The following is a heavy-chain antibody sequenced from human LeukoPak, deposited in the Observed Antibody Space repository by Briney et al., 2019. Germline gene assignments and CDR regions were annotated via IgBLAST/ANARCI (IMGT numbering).Heavy chain of an antibody. J-gene: IGHJ6*03. Sequence: GGSLRLSCAASGFTFGSYAMHWVRQAPGKGLEWVAVISYDGSNKYYADSVKGRFTISRDNSKNTLYLQMNSLRAEDTAVYYCARSPGIAVAGINYYYYYMDVWGKGTTVTISS. D-gene: IGHD6-19*01. CDR1: GFTFGSYA. CDR3: ARSPGIAVAGINYYYYYMDV. CDR2: ISYDGSNK. V-gene: IGHV3-30*04.